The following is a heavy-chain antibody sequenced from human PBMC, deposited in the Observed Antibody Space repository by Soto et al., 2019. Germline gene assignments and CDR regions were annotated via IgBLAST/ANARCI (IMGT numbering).Heavy chain of an antibody. Sequence: PSETLSLTCTVSGGPISSYYWSWIRQPPGKGLEWIGYIYYSGSTNYNPSLKSRVTISVDTSKNQFSLKLSSVTAADTAVYYCASKNRSSSWYYFDYWGQGTLVTVSS. D-gene: IGHD6-13*01. J-gene: IGHJ4*02. CDR2: IYYSGST. CDR1: GGPISSYY. V-gene: IGHV4-59*01. CDR3: ASKNRSSSWYYFDY.